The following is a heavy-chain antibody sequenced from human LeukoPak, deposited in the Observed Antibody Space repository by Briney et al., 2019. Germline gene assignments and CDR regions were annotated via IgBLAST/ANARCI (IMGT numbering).Heavy chain of an antibody. CDR1: GGSISSGSYY. CDR3: ARDSTYCSSTSCRRYYMDV. Sequence: PSETLSLTCTVSGGSISSGSYYWSWIRQPAGKGLEWIGRIYTSGSTNYNPSLKSRVTISVDPSKNQFSLKLSSVTAADTAVYYCARDSTYCSSTSCRRYYMDVWGKGTTVTVSS. J-gene: IGHJ6*03. V-gene: IGHV4-61*02. CDR2: IYTSGST. D-gene: IGHD2-2*01.